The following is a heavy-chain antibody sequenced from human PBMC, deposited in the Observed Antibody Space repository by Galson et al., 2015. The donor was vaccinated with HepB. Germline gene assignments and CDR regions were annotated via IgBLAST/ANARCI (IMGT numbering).Heavy chain of an antibody. CDR2: VNPNSGGT. CDR1: GYTFTSYG. Sequence: SVKVSCKASGYTFTSYGISWVRQAPGQGLEWMGRVNPNSGGTNYAQKFQGRVTMTRDTSLSTAYMVLSRLRSDDSAVYNRARGVAAAEYYYDCSGYLADAFDIWGQETMVIVS. V-gene: IGHV1-2*06. D-gene: IGHD3-22*01. CDR3: ARGVAAAEYYYDCSGYLADAFDI. J-gene: IGHJ3*02.